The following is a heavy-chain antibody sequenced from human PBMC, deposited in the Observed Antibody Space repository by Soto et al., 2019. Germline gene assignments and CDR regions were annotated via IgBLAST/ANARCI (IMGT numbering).Heavy chain of an antibody. V-gene: IGHV3-66*01. CDR1: GFTVSSKY. Sequence: GGSLRLSCAASGFTVSSKYMSWVRQAPGKGLEWVSLIQSGGPTYYADSVKGRFTISRDNAKNSLYLQMNSLRAEDTAVYYCARVGAFSHADYWGQGTLVTVSS. D-gene: IGHD1-26*01. CDR3: ARVGAFSHADY. CDR2: IQSGGPT. J-gene: IGHJ4*02.